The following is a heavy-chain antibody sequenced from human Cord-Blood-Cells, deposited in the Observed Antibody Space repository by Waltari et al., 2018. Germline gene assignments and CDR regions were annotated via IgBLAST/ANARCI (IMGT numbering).Heavy chain of an antibody. J-gene: IGHJ4*02. Sequence: QVQLVESGGGVVQPGRSLTLSCAASGFTFSSYAMHWVRQAPGKALAWVAVISYDGSNKYYADSVKGRFTISRDNSKNTLYLQMNSLRAEDTAVYYCARGSLGQRYYYGSGSYLDYFDYWGQGTLVTVSS. CDR3: ARGSLGQRYYYGSGSYLDYFDY. CDR1: GFTFSSYA. V-gene: IGHV3-30*04. CDR2: ISYDGSNK. D-gene: IGHD3-10*01.